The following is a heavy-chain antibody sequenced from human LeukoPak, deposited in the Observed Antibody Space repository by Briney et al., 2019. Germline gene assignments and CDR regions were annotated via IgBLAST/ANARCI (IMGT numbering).Heavy chain of an antibody. D-gene: IGHD2-2*01. CDR3: ARGLGYCSSTSCSTGAFDI. CDR2: INPNSGGT. Sequence: ASVKVSCKASGYTFTSYYMHWVRQAPGQGLEWMGWINPNSGGTNYAQKFQGRVTMTRDTSISTAYMELSRLRSDDTPVYYCARGLGYCSSTSCSTGAFDIWGQGTMVTVSS. V-gene: IGHV1-2*02. CDR1: GYTFTSYY. J-gene: IGHJ3*02.